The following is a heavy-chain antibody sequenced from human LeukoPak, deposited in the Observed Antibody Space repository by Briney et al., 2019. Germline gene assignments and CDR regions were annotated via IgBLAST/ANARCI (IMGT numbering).Heavy chain of an antibody. J-gene: IGHJ6*03. CDR1: GGTFSSYA. D-gene: IGHD5-24*01. CDR2: IIPIFGTA. CDR3: ARALGGRWLQYLDYYYYYYMDV. V-gene: IGHV1-69*05. Sequence: ASVKVSCKASGGTFSSYAISWVRQAPGQGLEWVGGIIPIFGTANYAQKFQGRVTITTDESTSTAYMELSSLRSEDTAVYYCARALGGRWLQYLDYYYYYYMDVWGKGTTVTVSS.